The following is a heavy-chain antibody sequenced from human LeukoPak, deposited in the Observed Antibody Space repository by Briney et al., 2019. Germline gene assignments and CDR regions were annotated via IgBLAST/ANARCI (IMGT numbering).Heavy chain of an antibody. CDR1: GFTFSSYA. V-gene: IGHV3-23*01. J-gene: IGHJ1*01. CDR3: AKLSSATCYRPIDF. CDR2: ISGTGDST. D-gene: IGHD2-2*01. Sequence: PGGSLRLSCAASGFTFSSYAMNWVRQAPGKGLEWVSAISGTGDSTYYADSLKGRFTISRDNSKNTLYLQMNSLRAEDTAIYYCAKLSSATCYRPIDFWGQGTLVTVSS.